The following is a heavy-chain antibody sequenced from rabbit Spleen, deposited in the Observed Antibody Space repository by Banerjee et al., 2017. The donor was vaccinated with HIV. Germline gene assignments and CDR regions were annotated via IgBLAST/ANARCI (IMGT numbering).Heavy chain of an antibody. CDR2: INTATGRA. CDR3: ARDLTSAIGWNFNL. CDR1: GFDFTSDYM. V-gene: IGHV1S45*01. J-gene: IGHJ4*01. D-gene: IGHD1-1*01. Sequence: QEQLKETGGGLVQPGGSLTLSCKASGFDFTSDYMSWVRQAPGKGLEWIGCINTATGRAVYASWAKGRFTISKTSSTTVTLQMTSLTAADTARYFCARDLTSAIGWNFNLWGPGTLVTVS.